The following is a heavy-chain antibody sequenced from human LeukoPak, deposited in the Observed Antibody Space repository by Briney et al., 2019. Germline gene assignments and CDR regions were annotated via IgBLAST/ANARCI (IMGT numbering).Heavy chain of an antibody. V-gene: IGHV4-4*02. CDR2: IYHSGTT. CDR3: AIKPPSGWFGTGWLDP. Sequence: SETLSLTCSVSGGSISNNNWWSWVRQSPGKGLEWIGNIYHSGTTHYNPSLKSRATISVDKTKNQFSLKLNSVTAADTAVYYCAIKPPSGWFGTGWLDPWGQGTLVTVSS. CDR1: GGSISNNNW. J-gene: IGHJ5*02. D-gene: IGHD3-10*01.